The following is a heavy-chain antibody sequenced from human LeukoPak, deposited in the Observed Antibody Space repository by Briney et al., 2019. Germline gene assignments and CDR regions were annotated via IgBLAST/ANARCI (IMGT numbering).Heavy chain of an antibody. V-gene: IGHV4-59*01. CDR2: IYHNGNT. J-gene: IGHJ5*02. CDR1: SGSIXTYY. Sequence: XXVXSGSIXTYYWSWIRQPPGKGLEWIGYIYHNGNTNYNPSLKSRVTLSVDTSKNQFSLKPSSVTAADAAVYYCGXXXXXXXXXXYXXXDPWGQXTXVTVSS. CDR3: GXXXXXXXXXXYXXXDP.